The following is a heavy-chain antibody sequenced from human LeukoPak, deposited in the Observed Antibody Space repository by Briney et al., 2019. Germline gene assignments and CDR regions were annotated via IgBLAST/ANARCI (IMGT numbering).Heavy chain of an antibody. D-gene: IGHD5-18*01. Sequence: GGSLRLSCAASGFTFSSYWMSWVRQAPGKGLEWVANIKQDGSEKYYVDSVKGRFTISRDNAKYSLYLQMNSLRAEDTAVYYCARGSRGYSYGLYYYYGMDVWGQGTTVTVSS. V-gene: IGHV3-7*04. CDR2: IKQDGSEK. J-gene: IGHJ6*02. CDR1: GFTFSSYW. CDR3: ARGSRGYSYGLYYYYGMDV.